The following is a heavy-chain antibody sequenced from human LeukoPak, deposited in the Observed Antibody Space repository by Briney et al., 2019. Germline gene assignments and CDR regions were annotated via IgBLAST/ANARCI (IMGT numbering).Heavy chain of an antibody. V-gene: IGHV3-21*01. CDR3: ATGLRGIYGSGSYYNSDAFDI. CDR1: GFTFSSYS. CDR2: ISSSSSYI. D-gene: IGHD3-10*01. J-gene: IGHJ3*02. Sequence: PGGSLRLSCAASGFTFSSYSMNWVRQAPGKGLEWVSSISSSSSYIYYADSVKGRFTISRDNAKNSLYLQMNSLRAEDTAVYYCATGLRGIYGSGSYYNSDAFDIWGQGTMVTVSS.